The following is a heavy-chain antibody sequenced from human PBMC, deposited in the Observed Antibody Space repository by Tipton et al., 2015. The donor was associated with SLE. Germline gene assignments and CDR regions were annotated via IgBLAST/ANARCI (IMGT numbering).Heavy chain of an antibody. CDR1: GGSISSYY. CDR3: ARASWQLALGYYYYYMDV. CDR2: INHSGST. V-gene: IGHV4-34*01. J-gene: IGHJ6*03. D-gene: IGHD6-13*01. Sequence: TLSLTCTVSGGSISSYYWSWIRQPPGKGLEWIGEINHSGSTNYNPSLKSRVTISLDTSKNQFSLKLRSVTAADTAMYYCARASWQLALGYYYYYMDVWGKGTTVTVSS.